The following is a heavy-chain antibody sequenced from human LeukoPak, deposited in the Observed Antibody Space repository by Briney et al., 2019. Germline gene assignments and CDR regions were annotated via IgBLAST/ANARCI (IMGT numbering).Heavy chain of an antibody. CDR1: GYTFTGYY. CDR2: INPNSGGT. J-gene: IGHJ4*02. V-gene: IGHV1-2*02. CDR3: AREVGVSGYSGYDPVDY. D-gene: IGHD5-12*01. Sequence: ASVKVSCKASGYTFTGYYIHWVRQAPGQGLEWMGWINPNSGGTNYAQKFQGRVTMTRDTSIGAAYMELSRLRSDDTAVYYCAREVGVSGYSGYDPVDYWGQGTLVTVSS.